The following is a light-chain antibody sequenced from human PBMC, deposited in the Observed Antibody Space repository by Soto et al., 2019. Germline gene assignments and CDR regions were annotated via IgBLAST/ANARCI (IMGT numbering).Light chain of an antibody. V-gene: IGKV3-20*01. CDR1: QSVRSSY. CDR2: GAS. CDR3: QQHGSSPWT. J-gene: IGKJ1*01. Sequence: EIVFTQSPGTLSLSPGERATLSCRASQSVRSSYLAWYQQKPDQAPRLLIYGASSRATGIPDRFSGSGSGTDFTLTISRLEPEDFAVYYCQQHGSSPWTFGQGTKVDIK.